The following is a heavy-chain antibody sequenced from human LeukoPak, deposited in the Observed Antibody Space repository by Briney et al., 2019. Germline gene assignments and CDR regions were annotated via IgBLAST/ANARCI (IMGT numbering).Heavy chain of an antibody. V-gene: IGHV3-74*01. CDR2: INSDGSST. J-gene: IGHJ4*02. CDR3: VRSGYYFDSSGYYMADY. D-gene: IGHD3-22*01. CDR1: GFTFSSYW. Sequence: GGSLRLSCAASGFTFSSYWMHWVRQAPGKGLVWVSRINSDGSSTSYADSVKGRFTISRDNAKNTLYLQMNNLRAEDTAVYYCVRSGYYFDSSGYYMADYWGQGTLVTVSS.